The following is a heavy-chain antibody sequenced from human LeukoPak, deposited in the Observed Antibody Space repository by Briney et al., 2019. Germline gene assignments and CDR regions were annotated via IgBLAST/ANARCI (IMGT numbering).Heavy chain of an antibody. CDR1: GFTFSSYS. V-gene: IGHV3-21*01. CDR3: ARDGHSIVVVTATPIDY. Sequence: GGSLRLSCAASGFTFSSYSMNWVRQAPGKGLEWVSSISSSSSYIYYADSVKGRFTISRDNAKNSLYLQMNSLRAEDTAVYYCARDGHSIVVVTATPIDYWGQGTLVTVSS. J-gene: IGHJ4*02. D-gene: IGHD2-21*02. CDR2: ISSSSSYI.